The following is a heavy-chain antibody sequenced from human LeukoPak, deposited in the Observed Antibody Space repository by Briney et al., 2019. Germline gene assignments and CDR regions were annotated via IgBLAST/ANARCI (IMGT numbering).Heavy chain of an antibody. Sequence: PVKVSCKASGGTFSSYAISWVRQAPGQGLEWMGRIIPIFGTANYAQKFQGRVTITTDESTSTAYMELSSLRSEDTAVYYCARDGGSGAYPYWGQGTLVTVSS. V-gene: IGHV1-69*05. D-gene: IGHD2-15*01. CDR2: IIPIFGTA. J-gene: IGHJ4*02. CDR3: ARDGGSGAYPY. CDR1: GGTFSSYA.